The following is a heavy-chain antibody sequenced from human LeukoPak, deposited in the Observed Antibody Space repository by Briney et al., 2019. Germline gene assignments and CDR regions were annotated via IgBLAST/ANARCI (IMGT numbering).Heavy chain of an antibody. Sequence: SGGSLRLSCAASGFAFSSYWMHWVRQVPGKGLAWVSRINEAGSATSDADSVKGRFTISRDNAKNALYLQMNSLRAEDTAVYYCARGGFHHGSDIWGQGTMVTVS. CDR1: GFAFSSYW. J-gene: IGHJ3*02. V-gene: IGHV3-74*01. D-gene: IGHD1-14*01. CDR2: INEAGSAT. CDR3: ARGGFHHGSDI.